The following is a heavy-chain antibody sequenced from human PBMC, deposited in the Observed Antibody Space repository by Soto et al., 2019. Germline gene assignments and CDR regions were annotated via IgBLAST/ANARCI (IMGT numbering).Heavy chain of an antibody. V-gene: IGHV4-34*01. CDR3: ARANIVVVVAATVSWFDP. J-gene: IGHJ5*02. CDR2: INHSGST. D-gene: IGHD2-15*01. Sequence: QVQLQQWGAGLLKPSETLSLTCAVYGGSFSGYYWSWIRQPPGKGLEWIGEINHSGSTNYNPSLKSRVPISVDTSKNQVSLKLSSVTAADTAVYYCARANIVVVVAATVSWFDPWGQGTLVTVSS. CDR1: GGSFSGYY.